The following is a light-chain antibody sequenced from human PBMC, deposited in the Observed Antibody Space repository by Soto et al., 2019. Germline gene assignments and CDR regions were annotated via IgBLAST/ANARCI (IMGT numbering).Light chain of an antibody. CDR2: GTS. CDR3: QQYVTTPRT. CDR1: QTVAYTS. Sequence: EIVLTQSPGILSLSPGARATLSCRASQTVAYTSLAWYQQRPGQAPRLLTYGTSTRATGTPDRFIGSGSGTAFTLSISRLEPEDFAVYYCQQYVTTPRTFGQGTKVE. J-gene: IGKJ1*01. V-gene: IGKV3-20*01.